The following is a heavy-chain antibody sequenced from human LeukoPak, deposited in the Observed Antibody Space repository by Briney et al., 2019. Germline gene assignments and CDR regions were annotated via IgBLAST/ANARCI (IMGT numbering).Heavy chain of an antibody. J-gene: IGHJ5*02. V-gene: IGHV3-23*01. CDR1: GFTFSSYA. CDR2: ISGGGTST. Sequence: PGGSLRLSCAASGFTFSSYAMSWVRQAPGKGLEWVSAISGGGTSTYYADSVKGRFTISRDNSKNTLYLQMNSLRPDDTAVYYCAKDYSKTSYYGSGTYYRPNWFDPWGQGTLVTVSS. D-gene: IGHD3-10*01. CDR3: AKDYSKTSYYGSGTYYRPNWFDP.